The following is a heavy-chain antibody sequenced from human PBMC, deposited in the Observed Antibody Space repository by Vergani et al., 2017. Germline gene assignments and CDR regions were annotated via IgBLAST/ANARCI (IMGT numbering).Heavy chain of an antibody. D-gene: IGHD6-19*01. V-gene: IGHV1-46*01. CDR2: INPSGGST. Sequence: QVQLVQSGAEVKKPGASVKVSCKASGYTFTSYYMHWVRQAPGQGLEWMGIINPSGGSTSYAQKFQGRVTMTRDTSTSTVYMELSSLRSEDTAVYYCARDLLGSSGWYGIVWGFDYWGQGTLVTVSS. CDR3: ARDLLGSSGWYGIVWGFDY. CDR1: GYTFTSYY. J-gene: IGHJ4*02.